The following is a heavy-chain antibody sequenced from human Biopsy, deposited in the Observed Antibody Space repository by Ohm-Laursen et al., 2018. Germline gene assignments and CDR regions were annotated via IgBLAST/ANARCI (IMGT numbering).Heavy chain of an antibody. D-gene: IGHD3-16*02. Sequence: SVKVSCKASGYTFTGYYMHWVLQAPGQGLEWMGWINPNSGGPNYAQKFQGRVTMTRDTSISTAYMELSRLRSDDTAVYYCARDIMNPIGGLVARSDVFDVWGQGTMVTVSS. J-gene: IGHJ3*01. CDR1: GYTFTGYY. CDR3: ARDIMNPIGGLVARSDVFDV. V-gene: IGHV1-2*02. CDR2: INPNSGGP.